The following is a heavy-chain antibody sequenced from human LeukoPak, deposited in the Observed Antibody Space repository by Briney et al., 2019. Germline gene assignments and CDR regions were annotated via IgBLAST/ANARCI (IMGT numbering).Heavy chain of an antibody. CDR2: IIPILGIA. CDR1: GYTFTVYY. CDR3: ARGGAEPWLDY. J-gene: IGHJ4*02. V-gene: IGHV1-69*04. Sequence: SVKVSCKTSGYTFTVYYIHWVRQAPGQGLEWMGRIIPILGIANYAQKFQGRVTITADKSTSTAYMELSSLRSEDTAVYYCARGGAEPWLDYWGQGTLVTVSS. D-gene: IGHD1-14*01.